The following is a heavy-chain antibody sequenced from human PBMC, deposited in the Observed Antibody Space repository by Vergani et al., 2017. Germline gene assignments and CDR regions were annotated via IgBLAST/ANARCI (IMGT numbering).Heavy chain of an antibody. V-gene: IGHV4-61*02. CDR3: ARDGRYGSGSDYGVVGYTRGYYYYGMDV. D-gene: IGHD3-10*01. J-gene: IGHJ6*02. Sequence: HVQLQESGPGLVKPSQNLSLTCTVSCGSISSGSYYWSWIRQPAWKGLEWIGHLYTSGSTSCNPSLKSRVTISVDTSKNQFSLKLSSVTAADTAVYYCARDGRYGSGSDYGVVGYTRGYYYYGMDVWGQGTTVTVSS. CDR1: CGSISSGSYY. CDR2: LYTSGST.